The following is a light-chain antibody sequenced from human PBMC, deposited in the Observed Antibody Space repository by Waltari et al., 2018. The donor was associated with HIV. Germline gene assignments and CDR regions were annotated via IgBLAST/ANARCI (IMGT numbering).Light chain of an antibody. Sequence: QSVLTQPPSVSGAPGQRVPISCTGSTPNTGAGYDVPRDHQLPGTAPKLLIYGNTNRPSGVPDRFSGSKSGTSPSLAITGLQAEDEADYYCQSYDSSLTGSVFGGGTKLTVL. V-gene: IGLV1-40*01. CDR2: GNT. CDR3: QSYDSSLTGSV. J-gene: IGLJ2*01. CDR1: TPNTGAGYD.